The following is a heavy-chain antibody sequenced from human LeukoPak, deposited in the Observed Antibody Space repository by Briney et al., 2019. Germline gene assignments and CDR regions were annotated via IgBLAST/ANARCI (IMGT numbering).Heavy chain of an antibody. V-gene: IGHV1-46*01. CDR2: INPSGGST. CDR3: ARSGGVDYYDSSGYYSY. D-gene: IGHD3-22*01. J-gene: IGHJ4*02. CDR1: GYTFTSYY. Sequence: ASVKVSCKASGYTFTSYYMHWVRQAPGQGLEWMGIINPSGGSTSYAQKFQGRVTMTRDTSTSTVYMELSSLRSEDTAVYYCARSGGVDYYDSSGYYSYWGQGTLVTVSS.